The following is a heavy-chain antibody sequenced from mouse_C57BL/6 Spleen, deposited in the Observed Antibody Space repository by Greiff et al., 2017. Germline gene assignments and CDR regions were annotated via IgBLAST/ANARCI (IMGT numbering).Heavy chain of an antibody. CDR3: ARTSTMITRYFDY. Sequence: EVQRVESGPGLVKPSQSLSLTCSVTGYSITSGYYWNWIRQFPGNKLEWMGYISYDGSNNYNPSLKNRISITRDTSKNQFFLKLNSVTTEDTATYYCARTSTMITRYFDYWGQGTTLTVSS. CDR2: ISYDGSN. CDR1: GYSITSGYY. D-gene: IGHD2-4*01. V-gene: IGHV3-6*01. J-gene: IGHJ2*01.